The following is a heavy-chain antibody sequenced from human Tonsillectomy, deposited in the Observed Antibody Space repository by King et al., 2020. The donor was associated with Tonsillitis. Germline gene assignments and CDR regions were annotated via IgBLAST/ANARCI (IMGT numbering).Heavy chain of an antibody. Sequence: VQLGESGGGLVQPGGSLRLSCAASGFTFSSYSLHRVRQAPGKGLEGISYISTSRGTIYYADSVKGRFTVSSDNAKNSLCLQMSSLRAEDSAVYYCARALTGNDSGDFEDLGGPYFDYWGQGTLVTVSS. CDR1: GFTFSSYS. CDR2: ISTSRGTI. D-gene: IGHD4-17*01. V-gene: IGHV3-48*01. J-gene: IGHJ4*02. CDR3: ARALTGNDSGDFEDLGGPYFDY.